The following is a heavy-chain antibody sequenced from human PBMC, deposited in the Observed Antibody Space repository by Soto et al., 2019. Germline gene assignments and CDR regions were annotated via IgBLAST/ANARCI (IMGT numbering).Heavy chain of an antibody. CDR1: GFTFSSYS. CDR2: ISSSSSTI. V-gene: IGHV3-48*04. J-gene: IGHJ4*02. CDR3: AGQVWSGYFDY. Sequence: GGSLRLSCAASGFTFSSYSMNWVRQAPGKGLEWVSYISSSSSTIYYADSVKGRFTISRDNAKNSLYLQMNSLRAEDTAVYYCAGQVWSGYFDYWGQGTLVTVSS. D-gene: IGHD3-3*01.